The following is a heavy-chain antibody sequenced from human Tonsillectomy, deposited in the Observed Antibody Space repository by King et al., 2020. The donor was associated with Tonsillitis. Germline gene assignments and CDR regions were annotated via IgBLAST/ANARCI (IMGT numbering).Heavy chain of an antibody. CDR1: GFTFNNYA. D-gene: IGHD2-15*01. V-gene: IGHV3-23*04. Sequence: VQLVESGGGLGQSGGALRLSCVASGFTFNNYAMTWVRQAPGKGLEWVSTIDGSGGTTYYADSVKGRCTISRDNSKNTLYLQMKSLRADDTAVYFCAKIVILVDCSRGIRHPDDYWRQGPLVPVSS. CDR3: AKIVILVDCSRGIRHPDDY. CDR2: IDGSGGTT. J-gene: IGHJ4*02.